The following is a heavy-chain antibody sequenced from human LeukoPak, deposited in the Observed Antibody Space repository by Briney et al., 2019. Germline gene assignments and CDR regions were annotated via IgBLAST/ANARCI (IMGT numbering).Heavy chain of an antibody. CDR1: GGSSSGYY. J-gene: IGHJ4*02. CDR3: ARAPGVRFLEWLPSSISYYFDY. V-gene: IGHV4-34*01. D-gene: IGHD3-3*01. Sequence: SETLSLTCAVYGGSSSGYYWSWIRQPPGKGLEWIGEINHSGSTNYNPSLKSRVTISVDTSKNQFSLKLSSVTAADTAVYYCARAPGVRFLEWLPSSISYYFDYWGQGTLVTVSS. CDR2: INHSGST.